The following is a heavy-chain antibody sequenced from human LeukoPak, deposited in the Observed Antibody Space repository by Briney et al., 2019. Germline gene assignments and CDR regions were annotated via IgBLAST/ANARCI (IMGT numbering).Heavy chain of an antibody. D-gene: IGHD2-2*01. CDR3: ARGGWVVPAATDY. CDR1: GFTFSSYA. Sequence: GGSLRLSCAASGFTFSSYALHWVRQAPGKGLEWVSYISSSSSTIYYADSVKGRFTISRDNAKNSLYLQMNSLRAEDTAVYYCARGGWVVPAATDYWGQGTLVTVSS. V-gene: IGHV3-48*01. CDR2: ISSSSSTI. J-gene: IGHJ4*02.